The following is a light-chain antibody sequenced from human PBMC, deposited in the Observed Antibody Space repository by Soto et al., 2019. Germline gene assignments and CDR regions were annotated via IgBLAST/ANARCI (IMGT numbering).Light chain of an antibody. CDR3: SSYTSSNTLV. CDR1: SGDVGAYDF. J-gene: IGLJ1*01. Sequence: QSVLTQPASVSGSPGQSMTISCTGTSGDVGAYDFVFWYQQHPGKAPKLIIYEVSHRPSGVSSRFSGSKSGNSASLTISGLQAEDEADYYCSSYTSSNTLVFGTGTKVTAL. CDR2: EVS. V-gene: IGLV2-14*01.